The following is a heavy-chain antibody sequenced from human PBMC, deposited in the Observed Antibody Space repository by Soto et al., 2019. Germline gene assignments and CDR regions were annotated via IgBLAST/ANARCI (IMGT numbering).Heavy chain of an antibody. V-gene: IGHV3-23*01. CDR2: ISGSGGGT. CDR3: AKARCYTTDCYAPDS. CDR1: GFTFRSYA. J-gene: IGHJ4*02. Sequence: GGSLRLSCAASGFTFRSYAMTWVRQAPGKGLEWVSGISGSGGGTFYADSVKGRFTISRDNSKNTLYLQMNSLRAEDTAMYYCAKARCYTTDCYAPDSGGQGPLFTAPS. D-gene: IGHD2-2*01.